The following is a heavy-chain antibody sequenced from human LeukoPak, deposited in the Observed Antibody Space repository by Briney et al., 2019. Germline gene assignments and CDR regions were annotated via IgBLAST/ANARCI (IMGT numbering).Heavy chain of an antibody. Sequence: GGSLRLSCEASGFSFSAAWMTWVRQAPGKGLEWVATIKNDGSDKYYVDSVKGRFTLSRDNAKNLVYLQMNSLRVEDTAVYYCVDLGYSDGGQGTLVTVSS. V-gene: IGHV3-7*01. J-gene: IGHJ4*02. CDR3: VDLGYSD. D-gene: IGHD5-12*01. CDR1: GFSFSAAW. CDR2: IKNDGSDK.